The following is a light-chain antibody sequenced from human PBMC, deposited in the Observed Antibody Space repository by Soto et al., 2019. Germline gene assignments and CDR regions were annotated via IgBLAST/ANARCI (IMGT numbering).Light chain of an antibody. CDR3: HPSSSTPLT. J-gene: IGKJ4*01. CDR1: QSVFKH. Sequence: DVQMTQSPSSLSASVGDSVTITCRASQSVFKHLSWFQQVPGKGPKLLIYDAFSLHAGVPSRFSGSGYGTDFSPTISTVQPEDTAISYCHPSSSTPLTFGGGTRVERK. V-gene: IGKV1-39*01. CDR2: DAF.